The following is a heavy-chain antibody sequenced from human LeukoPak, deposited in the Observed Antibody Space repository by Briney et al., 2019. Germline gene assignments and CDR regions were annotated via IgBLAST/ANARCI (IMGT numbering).Heavy chain of an antibody. CDR1: GFTVSSNY. D-gene: IGHD2-2*01. CDR3: ARDRSTSCWFDP. J-gene: IGHJ5*02. Sequence: GGSLRLSCAASGFTVSSNYMSLVRQAPGKGLEWVSVIYSGGSTYYADSVKGRFTISRDKSKNTLYLQMNSLRAEDTAVYYCARDRSTSCWFDPWGQGTLVTVSS. V-gene: IGHV3-66*02. CDR2: IYSGGST.